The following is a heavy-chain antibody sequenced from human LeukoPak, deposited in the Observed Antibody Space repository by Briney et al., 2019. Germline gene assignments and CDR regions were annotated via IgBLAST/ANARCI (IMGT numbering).Heavy chain of an antibody. CDR2: IYYSGLT. D-gene: IGHD4-17*01. J-gene: IGHJ4*02. CDR1: GASISSSSSS. CDR3: ASATFDDYGDYDRGDYFDH. Sequence: SETLSLTCTVSGASISSSSSSWGWVRQPPGKGPEWIGSIYYSGLTYDNPSLKSRVSISFDPSKNHFSLKVSSVTAADTAVYYCASATFDDYGDYDRGDYFDHWGQGTLVTVSS. V-gene: IGHV4-39*02.